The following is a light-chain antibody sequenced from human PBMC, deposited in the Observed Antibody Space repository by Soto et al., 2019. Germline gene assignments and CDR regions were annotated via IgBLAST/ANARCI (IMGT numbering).Light chain of an antibody. V-gene: IGKV1-33*01. CDR1: QAITKY. CDR2: DVS. CDR3: QQYDKLPLT. J-gene: IGKJ2*01. Sequence: DIQRTQSPSSLSASVGDRVTITCQASQAITKYLNWYQQKPGTAPKLLIYDVSMLETGVPSRFSGSVTGPDFTFTISSLQPEDIAAYYCQQYDKLPLTFGPGTKLNIK.